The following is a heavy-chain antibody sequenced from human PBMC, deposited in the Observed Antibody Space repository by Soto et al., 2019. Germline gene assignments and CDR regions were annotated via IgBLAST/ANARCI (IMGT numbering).Heavy chain of an antibody. D-gene: IGHD3-16*01. CDR2: IYYTGST. V-gene: IGHV4-59*08. CDR3: ARLGRRGTKPTYFDY. J-gene: IGHJ4*02. Sequence: QVQLQESGPGLVMPSETLSLTCTVSGGSIDTYYWSWIRQSPGAGLEWIGYIYYTGSTNYNPSLTSRVTISVDTSKNQFSLQLSSVTAADTAVYYCARLGRRGTKPTYFDYWGQGTLVTVSS. CDR1: GGSIDTYY.